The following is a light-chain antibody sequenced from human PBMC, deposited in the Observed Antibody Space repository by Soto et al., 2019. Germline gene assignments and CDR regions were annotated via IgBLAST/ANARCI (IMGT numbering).Light chain of an antibody. CDR1: SSDVGAYNY. V-gene: IGLV2-14*01. CDR2: EVS. J-gene: IGLJ3*02. CDR3: SSDTGSSTWV. Sequence: QSALTQPASVSGSPGQSITISCTGTSSDVGAYNYVSWYQQHPGKAPKLMIYEVSNRPSGVSDRFSGSRSGNTASLTISGLQADDESDYYCSSDTGSSTWVFGGGTQLTVL.